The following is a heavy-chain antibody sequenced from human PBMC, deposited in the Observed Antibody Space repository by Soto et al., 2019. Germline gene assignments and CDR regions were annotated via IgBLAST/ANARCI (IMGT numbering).Heavy chain of an antibody. CDR1: GFTVSNNY. Sequence: EVQLVESGGGLIQPGGSLRLSCAVSGFTVSNNYMSWVRQAPGKGLEGVSVIYSGGYTAYGDSVKGRFTISRDNSKNTLFFQMNGLGPDGPAVYSWATPGGGGGYWGQGTLVTVSS. CDR3: ATPGGGGGY. D-gene: IGHD3-16*01. J-gene: IGHJ4*02. V-gene: IGHV3-53*01. CDR2: IYSGGYT.